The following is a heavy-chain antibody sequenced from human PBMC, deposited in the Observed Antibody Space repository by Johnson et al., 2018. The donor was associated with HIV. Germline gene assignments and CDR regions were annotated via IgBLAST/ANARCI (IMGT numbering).Heavy chain of an antibody. V-gene: IGHV3-30*04. CDR3: ARGRGGDPIAFDI. CDR1: GFTFSSYA. Sequence: QVQLVESGGGLVKPGGSLRLSCAASGFTFSSYAMHWVRQAPGKGLEWVAVISYDGSDKYYADSVKGRFTISRDNAKNSLYLVMKSLRDEDTALYFCARGRGGDPIAFDIWGQGTMVTVSS. D-gene: IGHD3-16*01. J-gene: IGHJ3*02. CDR2: ISYDGSDK.